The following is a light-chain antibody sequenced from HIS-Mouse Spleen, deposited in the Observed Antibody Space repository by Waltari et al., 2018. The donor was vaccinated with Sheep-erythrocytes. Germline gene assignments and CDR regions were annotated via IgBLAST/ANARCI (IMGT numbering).Light chain of an antibody. CDR1: QGISSY. CDR2: AAS. Sequence: DIQLTQSQAFLSASVGYSVTITCRASQGISSYLAWYQQKPGQAPKLLIYAASTLQSGVPSRFSGSVSGTEFTLTISSLQPEDFATYYCQQLNSYPYTCGQGTKLEIK. CDR3: QQLNSYPYT. J-gene: IGKJ2*01. V-gene: IGKV1-9*01.